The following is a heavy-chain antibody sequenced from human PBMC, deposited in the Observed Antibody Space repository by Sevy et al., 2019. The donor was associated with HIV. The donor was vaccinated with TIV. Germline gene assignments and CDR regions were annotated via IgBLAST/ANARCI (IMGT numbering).Heavy chain of an antibody. V-gene: IGHV6-1*01. CDR1: GDSVSSNSAA. CDR2: TYYRSKWYN. Sequence: QSQTLSLTCAISGDSVSSNSAAWNWIRQSPLRGLEWLGRTYYRSKWYNDYAVSVKSRITINPDTSKNQFSLQLNSVTPEDTAVYYCARDRWYYYGSGSYLWFDYWGQGTLVTVSS. J-gene: IGHJ4*02. CDR3: ARDRWYYYGSGSYLWFDY. D-gene: IGHD3-10*01.